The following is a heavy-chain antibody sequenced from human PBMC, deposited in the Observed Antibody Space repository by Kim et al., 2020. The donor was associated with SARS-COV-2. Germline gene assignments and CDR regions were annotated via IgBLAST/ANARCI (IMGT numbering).Heavy chain of an antibody. CDR3: ARCESQGVALSEAFDI. CDR2: IYPGDSDT. Sequence: GESLKISCKGSGYSFTSYWIGWVRQMPGKGLEWMGIIYPGDSDTRYSPSFQGQVTISADKSISTAYLQWSSLKASDTAMYYCARCESQGVALSEAFDIWGQGTMVTVSS. D-gene: IGHD3-16*01. J-gene: IGHJ3*02. V-gene: IGHV5-51*01. CDR1: GYSFTSYW.